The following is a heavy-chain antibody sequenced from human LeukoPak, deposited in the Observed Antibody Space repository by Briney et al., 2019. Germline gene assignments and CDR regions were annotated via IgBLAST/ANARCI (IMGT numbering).Heavy chain of an antibody. CDR2: ISSSATTI. Sequence: GGSLRLSCAASGFTFSRYSRYSMNWVRQAPGKGLEWVSYISSSATTIYYADSVKGRFTISRDNAKNSLYLQMNNLRAEDTAVYYCARLDLDYGDWYFDLWGRGTLVTVSS. CDR1: GFTFSRYSRYS. V-gene: IGHV3-48*01. J-gene: IGHJ2*01. D-gene: IGHD4-17*01. CDR3: ARLDLDYGDWYFDL.